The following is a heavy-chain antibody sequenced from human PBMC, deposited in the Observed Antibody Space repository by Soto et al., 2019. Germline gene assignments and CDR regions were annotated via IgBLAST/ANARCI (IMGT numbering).Heavy chain of an antibody. D-gene: IGHD2-21*02. Sequence: QVQLQQSGPGLVKPSQTLSLTCTVSGGSISSDYYHWTWIRQSPGKGLEWLGYIHHSGSILYNPSVKRRVSISGDTSKKQVTLHLSSVPVADTAVYLCAREDDGGDSVDVWGQGTTVTVSS. CDR1: GGSISSDYYH. J-gene: IGHJ6*02. CDR2: IHHSGSI. CDR3: AREDDGGDSVDV. V-gene: IGHV4-30-4*08.